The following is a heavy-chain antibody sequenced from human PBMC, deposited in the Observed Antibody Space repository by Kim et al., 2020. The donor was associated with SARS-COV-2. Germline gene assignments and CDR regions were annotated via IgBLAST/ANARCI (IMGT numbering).Heavy chain of an antibody. J-gene: IGHJ4*02. CDR3: AKDQPYYYDSSGYCPGY. D-gene: IGHD3-22*01. CDR2: ISYDGSNK. V-gene: IGHV3-30*18. CDR1: GFTFSSYG. Sequence: GGSLRLSCAASGFTFSSYGMHWVRQAPGKGLEWVAVISYDGSNKYYADSVKGRFTISRDNSKNTLYLQMNSLGAEDPAVYYCAKDQPYYYDSSGYCPGYWGQGTLVTVSS.